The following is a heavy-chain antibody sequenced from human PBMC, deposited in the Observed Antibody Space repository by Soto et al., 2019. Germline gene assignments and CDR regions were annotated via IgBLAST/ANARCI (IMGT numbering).Heavy chain of an antibody. J-gene: IGHJ4*02. V-gene: IGHV3-23*01. CDR1: GFTFSNFD. Sequence: GGSLRLSCAASGFTFSNFDMSWVRQAPGKGLEWVSGISTSGGTTYYADSVKGRFTSSRDNSKNTLYLQMTSLRAEDTAVYYFATGTEALAHWGQGNLVTVSS. CDR3: ATGTEALAH. D-gene: IGHD2-15*01. CDR2: ISTSGGTT.